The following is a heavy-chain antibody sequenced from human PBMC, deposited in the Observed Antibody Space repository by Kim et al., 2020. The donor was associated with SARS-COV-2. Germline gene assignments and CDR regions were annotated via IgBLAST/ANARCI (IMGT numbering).Heavy chain of an antibody. Sequence: SETLSLTCTVSGGSISSYYWSWIRQPPGKGLEWIGYIYYSGSTNYNPSLKSRVTISVDTSKNQFSLKLSSVTAADTAVYYCARVIWVPRRYGSGSPYYYYGMDVWGQGTTVTVSS. D-gene: IGHD3-10*01. CDR3: ARVIWVPRRYGSGSPYYYYGMDV. V-gene: IGHV4-59*13. CDR2: IYYSGST. J-gene: IGHJ6*02. CDR1: GGSISSYY.